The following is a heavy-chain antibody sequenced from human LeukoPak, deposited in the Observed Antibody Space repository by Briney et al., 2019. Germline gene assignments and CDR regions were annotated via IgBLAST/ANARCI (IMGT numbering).Heavy chain of an antibody. CDR2: ISSNGGSA. V-gene: IGHV3-64D*06. J-gene: IGHJ4*02. CDR1: GVTFSSYT. D-gene: IGHD3-9*01. Sequence: GGSLRLSCSASGVTFSSYTIHWVRQAPGKGLEFVSAISSNGGSAYYADSVEGRFTISRDNSKSTVYLQMSSLRAEDTAVYYCVIVRGYFGSSGSDYWGQGTLVTVSS. CDR3: VIVRGYFGSSGSDY.